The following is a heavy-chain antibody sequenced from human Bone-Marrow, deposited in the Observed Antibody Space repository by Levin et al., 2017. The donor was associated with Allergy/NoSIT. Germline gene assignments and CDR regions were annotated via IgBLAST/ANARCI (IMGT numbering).Heavy chain of an antibody. Sequence: GGSLRLSCAASGFTFSSYAMSWVRQAPGKGLEWVSAISGSGGSTYYADSVKGRFTISRDNSKNTLYLQMNSLRAEDTAVYYCAKDSTSYCSGGSCYPNSFDYWGQGTLVTVSS. CDR1: GFTFSSYA. CDR2: ISGSGGST. D-gene: IGHD2-15*01. V-gene: IGHV3-23*01. J-gene: IGHJ4*02. CDR3: AKDSTSYCSGGSCYPNSFDY.